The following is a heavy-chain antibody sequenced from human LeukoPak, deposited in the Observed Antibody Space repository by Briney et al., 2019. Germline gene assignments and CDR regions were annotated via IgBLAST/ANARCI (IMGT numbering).Heavy chain of an antibody. J-gene: IGHJ4*02. CDR2: IIPIFGTA. CDR1: GYTFTGYY. D-gene: IGHD3-16*02. V-gene: IGHV1-69*13. Sequence: SVKVSCKASGYTFTGYYMHWVRQAPGQGLEWMGGIIPIFGTANYAQKFQGRVTITADESTSTAYMELSSLRSEDTAVYYCFVSNPLGGWGQGTLVTVSS. CDR3: FVSNPLGG.